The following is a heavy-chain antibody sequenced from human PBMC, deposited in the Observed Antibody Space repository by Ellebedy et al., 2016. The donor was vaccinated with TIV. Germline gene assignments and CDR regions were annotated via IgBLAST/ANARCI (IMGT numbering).Heavy chain of an antibody. Sequence: GESLKISCAASGFTFTNYAMSWVRQAPGKGLEWVSSISGSGGNTYYADSVKGRFTISRDNYKDTLYLQVNSLRAEDTAVYYCARDPVGVGPAFDIWGQGTMVTVSS. CDR2: ISGSGGNT. D-gene: IGHD4-23*01. V-gene: IGHV3-23*01. CDR1: GFTFTNYA. CDR3: ARDPVGVGPAFDI. J-gene: IGHJ3*02.